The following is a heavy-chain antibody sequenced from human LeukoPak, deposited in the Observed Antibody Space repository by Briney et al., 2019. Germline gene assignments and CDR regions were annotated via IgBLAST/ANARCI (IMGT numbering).Heavy chain of an antibody. CDR2: ITWNSGTI. CDR1: TLRFADYA. V-gene: IGHV3-9*01. D-gene: IGHD4-17*01. J-gene: IGHJ3*02. Sequence: GGSLRLSCTDSTLRFADYAMHWVRQAPGKGLEWVSSITWNSGTILYADSVKGRFTISRDNAKKSLYLEMNSLRPDDTALYYCVEDPAYGGPVTFDIWGQGTMVAVSS. CDR3: VEDPAYGGPVTFDI.